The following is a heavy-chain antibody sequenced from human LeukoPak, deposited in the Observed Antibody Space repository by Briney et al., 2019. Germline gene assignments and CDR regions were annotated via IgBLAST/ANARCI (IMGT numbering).Heavy chain of an antibody. CDR2: MYLSGTT. Sequence: TASETLSLTCTVSGDSINSLDLWSWVRQPPGKGLEWIGEMYLSGTTHSNPSVKSRVTISIDKSKNQFFLNLCSVTAADTAVYYCAGLVGRYSSGLYYYYFDYWGQGTLVTVSS. V-gene: IGHV4-4*02. CDR1: GDSINSLDL. J-gene: IGHJ4*02. CDR3: AGLVGRYSSGLYYYYFDY. D-gene: IGHD3-22*01.